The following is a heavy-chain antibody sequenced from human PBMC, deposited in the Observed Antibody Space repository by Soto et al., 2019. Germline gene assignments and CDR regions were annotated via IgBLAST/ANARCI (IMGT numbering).Heavy chain of an antibody. J-gene: IGHJ6*02. V-gene: IGHV3-66*01. CDR1: GFTVSSNY. Sequence: PVGSLRLSCAASGFTVSSNYMSWVRQAPGKGLEWVSVIYSGGSTYYADSVKGRFTISRDNAKNSLYLQMNSLRDEDTAVYYCARESVVVAAKAYYGMDVWGQGTTVTVSS. CDR3: ARESVVVAAKAYYGMDV. CDR2: IYSGGST. D-gene: IGHD2-15*01.